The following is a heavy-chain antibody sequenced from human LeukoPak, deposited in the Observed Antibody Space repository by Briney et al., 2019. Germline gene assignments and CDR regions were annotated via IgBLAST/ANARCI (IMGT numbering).Heavy chain of an antibody. J-gene: IGHJ3*02. CDR2: VNPKKGGT. CDR3: GETSSSGWFAFDI. D-gene: IGHD6-19*01. CDR1: VYTFTGYY. V-gene: IGHV1-2*02. Sequence: ASVKVSCKASVYTFTGYYMQGVGQAPGQGLEGVGWVNPKKGGTNYAQNFQGTVTKTRETAIGPAYMELSRLRCDDPGGDYWGETSSSGWFAFDIWAQGTMVSVSS.